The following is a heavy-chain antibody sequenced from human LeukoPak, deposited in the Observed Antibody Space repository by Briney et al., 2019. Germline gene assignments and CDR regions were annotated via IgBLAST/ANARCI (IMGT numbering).Heavy chain of an antibody. CDR2: IYYSGST. Sequence: SETLSLTCAVSGGSISSSSYYWGWIRQPPGKGLEWIGSIYYSGSTYYNPSLKSRVTISVDTSKNQFSLKLSSVTAADTAVYYCARLYYYDSSGYYSSYYFDYWGQGTLVTVSS. J-gene: IGHJ4*02. CDR3: ARLYYYDSSGYYSSYYFDY. CDR1: GGSISSSSYY. D-gene: IGHD3-22*01. V-gene: IGHV4-39*01.